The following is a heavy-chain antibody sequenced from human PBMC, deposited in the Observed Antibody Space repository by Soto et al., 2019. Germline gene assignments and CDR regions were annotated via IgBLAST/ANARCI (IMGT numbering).Heavy chain of an antibody. CDR2: IYYSGST. CDR3: ARSGFTMVRGLIIYYYYGMDV. V-gene: IGHV4-39*02. D-gene: IGHD3-10*01. J-gene: IGHJ6*02. CDR1: GGSISSSSYY. Sequence: SQTLSLPCTVSGGSISSSSYYWGWIRQPPGKGLEWIGSIYYSGSTYYNPSLKSRVTLSVGTSKNHFSLKLSSVTAADTAVYYCARSGFTMVRGLIIYYYYGMDVWGQGTTVTVSS.